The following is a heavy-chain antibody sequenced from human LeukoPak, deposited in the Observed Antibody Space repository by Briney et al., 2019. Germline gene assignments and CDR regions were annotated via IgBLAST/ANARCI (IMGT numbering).Heavy chain of an antibody. CDR1: GLTFSSYW. CDR3: AREGVLRYFDWLLHGNDY. D-gene: IGHD3-9*01. J-gene: IGHJ4*02. V-gene: IGHV3-7*01. CDR2: IKQDGSEK. Sequence: GGSLRLSCAASGLTFSSYWMSWVRQAPGKGLEWVANIKQDGSEKYCVDSVKGRFTISRDNAKNSLYLQMNSLGAEDTAVYYCAREGVLRYFDWLLHGNDYWGQRTLVTVSS.